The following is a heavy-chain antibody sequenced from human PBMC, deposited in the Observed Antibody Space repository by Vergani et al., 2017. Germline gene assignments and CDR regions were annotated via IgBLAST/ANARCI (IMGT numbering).Heavy chain of an antibody. V-gene: IGHV3-53*02. D-gene: IGHD2-2*01. CDR3: ARDGQGIVVVPALTYGLDV. J-gene: IGHJ6*02. CDR1: GFTVSSNY. Sequence: EVKLVETGGGLIQPGGSLRLSCAASGFTVSSNYMSWVRQAPGKGLEWVSVIYSGGSTDYADSVKGRFTISRDNSKNTLYLQMNSLRAEDTAVYYCARDGQGIVVVPALTYGLDVWGQGTTVTVSS. CDR2: IYSGGST.